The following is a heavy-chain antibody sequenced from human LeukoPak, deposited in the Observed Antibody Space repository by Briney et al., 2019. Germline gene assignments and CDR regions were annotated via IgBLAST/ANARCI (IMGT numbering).Heavy chain of an antibody. CDR3: AGARFARFDY. CDR2: INHSGST. Sequence: PSETLSLTCAVYGGSFSGYYWSWIRQPPGKGLEWIGEINHSGSTNYNPSLKSRVTISVDTSKNQFSLKLSSVTAADTAVYCCAGARFARFDYWGQGTLVTVSS. V-gene: IGHV4-34*01. D-gene: IGHD3-16*01. J-gene: IGHJ4*02. CDR1: GGSFSGYY.